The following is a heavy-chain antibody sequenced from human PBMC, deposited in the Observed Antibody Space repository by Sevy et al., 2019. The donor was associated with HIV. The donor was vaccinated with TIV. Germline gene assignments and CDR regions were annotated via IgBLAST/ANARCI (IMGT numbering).Heavy chain of an antibody. V-gene: IGHV4-31*03. J-gene: IGHJ5*02. CDR1: GGSINSGDYY. CDR3: AREGTKGVWFDP. Sequence: SETLSLTCTVSGGSINSGDYYWSWIRQHPEKGLEWIGYIFHTGSTYYNRSFKSRATISADTSKNQFSLKLSLMTAADTAVYYCAREGTKGVWFDPWGQGTLVTVSS. CDR2: IFHTGST. D-gene: IGHD3-16*01.